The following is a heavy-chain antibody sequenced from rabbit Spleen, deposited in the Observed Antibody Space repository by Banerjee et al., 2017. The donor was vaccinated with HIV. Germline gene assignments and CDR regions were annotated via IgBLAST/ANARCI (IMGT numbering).Heavy chain of an antibody. V-gene: IGHV1S40*01. CDR2: IDPVFGST. D-gene: IGHD8-1*01. CDR3: ARDGAGSSYFNL. Sequence: QSLEESGGDLVKPGASLTLTCTASGFSFSSRYYMCWVRQAPGKGLEWIGYIDPVFGSTYYASWVNGRFTISSHNAQNTLSLQLNSLTVADTATYFCARDGAGSSYFNLWGPGTLVTVS. J-gene: IGHJ4*01. CDR1: GFSFSSRYY.